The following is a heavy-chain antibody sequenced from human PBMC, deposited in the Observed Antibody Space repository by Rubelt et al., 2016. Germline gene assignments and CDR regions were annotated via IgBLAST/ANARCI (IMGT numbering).Heavy chain of an antibody. V-gene: IGHV3-23*04. CDR2: MSGSGGNT. CDR3: ARDLGSSPFDY. Sequence: EVQLVESGGGLVQPGGSLRLSCAASGFTFSNYAMSWVRQAPGKGLEWVSAMSGSGGNTYYADSVKGQFIISRDNSKNTLYLQMNSLRAEDTAVYYCARDLGSSPFDYWGQGTLVTVS. D-gene: IGHD3-16*01. J-gene: IGHJ4*02. CDR1: GFTFSNYA.